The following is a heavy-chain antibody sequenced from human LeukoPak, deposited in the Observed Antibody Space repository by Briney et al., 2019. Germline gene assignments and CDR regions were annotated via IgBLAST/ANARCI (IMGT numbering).Heavy chain of an antibody. CDR2: IIPIFGTA. D-gene: IGHD5-24*01. J-gene: IGHJ4*02. CDR1: GGTFSSYA. Sequence: SAKVSCKASGGTFSSYAISWVRQAPGQGLEWMGGIIPIFGTANYAQKFQGRVTITADESTSTAYMELSSLRSEDTAVYYCARGGEWLQFDYFDYWGQGTLVTVSS. CDR3: ARGGEWLQFDYFDY. V-gene: IGHV1-69*01.